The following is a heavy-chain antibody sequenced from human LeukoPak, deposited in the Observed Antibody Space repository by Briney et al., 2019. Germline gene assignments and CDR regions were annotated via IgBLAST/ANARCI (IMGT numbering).Heavy chain of an antibody. V-gene: IGHV3-23*01. J-gene: IGHJ6*03. D-gene: IGHD4-17*01. Sequence: GGTLRLSCEASGFTFNSYGMSWVRQAPGKGLEWVSAISGSGYTTYYADSVKGRFTISRDNSENTLYLQMNSLRAEDTAVYYCAKSSGYGDYGYYYYYMDVWGKGTTVTISS. CDR2: ISGSGYTT. CDR1: GFTFNSYG. CDR3: AKSSGYGDYGYYYYYMDV.